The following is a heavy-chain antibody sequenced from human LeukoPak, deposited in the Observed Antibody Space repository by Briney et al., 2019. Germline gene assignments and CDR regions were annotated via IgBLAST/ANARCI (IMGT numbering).Heavy chain of an antibody. D-gene: IGHD4-17*01. V-gene: IGHV4-59*11. CDR3: ARAPTTVTKGFDI. CDR1: GGSISSHY. CDR2: ISYSGST. Sequence: SETLSLTCTVSGGSISSHYWTWIRQSPGKGLEGIGYISYSGSTNYNPSRKSRVTLSVDTSKNQFSLKLSSVTAADTAVYSCARAPTTVTKGFDIWGQGTMVTVSS. J-gene: IGHJ3*02.